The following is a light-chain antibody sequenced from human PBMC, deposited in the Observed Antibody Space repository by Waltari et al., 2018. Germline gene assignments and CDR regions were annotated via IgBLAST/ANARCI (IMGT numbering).Light chain of an antibody. CDR2: RND. V-gene: IGLV1-47*01. CDR3: VAWDDSLSATV. J-gene: IGLJ3*02. CDR1: SSTIGSNY. Sequence: QSVLTQPPSASGTPGQRVTISCSGSSSTIGSNYVYWYQHLPGTAPKLLIYRNDTPPSGGPDRFSGSKSGTSASLAISELRSEDEADYYCVAWDDSLSATVFGGGTKLTVL.